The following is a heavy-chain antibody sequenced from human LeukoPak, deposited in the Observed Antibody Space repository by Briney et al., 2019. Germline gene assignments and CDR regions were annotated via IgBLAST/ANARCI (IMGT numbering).Heavy chain of an antibody. D-gene: IGHD3-16*01. J-gene: IGHJ6*03. CDR1: GFSFSDYY. Sequence: GGYLRLSCAASGFSFSDYYMTWLRQAPGKGLEWVSYITSSGSTIYYADSVKGRFTVSRDNGKKSLYLQMNSLRAEDTAVYYCARDLGELDFYMDVWGKGTTVTVSS. CDR3: ARDLGELDFYMDV. CDR2: ITSSGSTI. V-gene: IGHV3-11*01.